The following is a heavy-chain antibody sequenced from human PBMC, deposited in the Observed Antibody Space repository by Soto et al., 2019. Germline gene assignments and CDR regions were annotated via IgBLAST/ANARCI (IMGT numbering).Heavy chain of an antibody. CDR2: ISSSGSYI. D-gene: IGHD3-22*01. CDR3: ARGYYDSSGYSHYYYYGMDV. Sequence: GGSLRLSCAASGFTFSSYSMNWVRQAPGKGLEWVSSISSSGSYIYYADSVKGRFTISRDNAKNSLYLQMNSLRAEDTAVYYCARGYYDSSGYSHYYYYGMDVWGQGTTVTVSS. J-gene: IGHJ6*02. V-gene: IGHV3-21*01. CDR1: GFTFSSYS.